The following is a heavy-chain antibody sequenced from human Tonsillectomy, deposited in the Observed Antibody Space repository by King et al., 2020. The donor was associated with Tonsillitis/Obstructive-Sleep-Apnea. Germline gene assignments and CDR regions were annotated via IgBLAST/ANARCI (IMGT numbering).Heavy chain of an antibody. CDR3: AKGASTVTTRTKYYYYNMDV. D-gene: IGHD4-11*01. Sequence: VQLVESGGGLVQPGGSLRLSCAASGFTFSSYAMSWVRQAPGKGLEWVSAISGSGGSTYYADSVKGRFTISRDNSKNTLYLQMNSLRAEDTAVYYCAKGASTVTTRTKYYYYNMDVWGKGTTVTVSS. CDR1: GFTFSSYA. J-gene: IGHJ6*03. V-gene: IGHV3-23*04. CDR2: ISGSGGST.